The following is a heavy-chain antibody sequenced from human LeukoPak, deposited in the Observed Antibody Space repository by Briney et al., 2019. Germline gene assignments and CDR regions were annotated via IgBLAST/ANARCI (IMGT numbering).Heavy chain of an antibody. CDR2: ISASGGST. CDR3: AKEAHELDFDY. V-gene: IGHV3-23*01. Sequence: GGSLRLSCAASGFTFSSSAMSWVRQVPGKGLEWVSGISASGGSTYYADSVRGRFTISRDNSKNTLYVQMNSLRDEDTAVYYCAKEAHELDFDYWGQGTLVTVSS. D-gene: IGHD3-3*02. J-gene: IGHJ4*02. CDR1: GFTFSSSA.